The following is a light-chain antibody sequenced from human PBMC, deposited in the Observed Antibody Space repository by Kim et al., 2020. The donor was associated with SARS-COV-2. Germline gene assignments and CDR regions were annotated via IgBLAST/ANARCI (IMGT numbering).Light chain of an antibody. CDR1: SNDIGTNNF. V-gene: IGLV2-14*03. Sequence: GQTITISCTGTSNDIGTNNFVSWYQHHPGNAPHIMIYDVSKGPSGPSNRFSGSKSGNTASLTISGLRAGDEADYYCSSFTTRGIWVFGGGTQLTVL. J-gene: IGLJ3*02. CDR3: SSFTTRGIWV. CDR2: DVS.